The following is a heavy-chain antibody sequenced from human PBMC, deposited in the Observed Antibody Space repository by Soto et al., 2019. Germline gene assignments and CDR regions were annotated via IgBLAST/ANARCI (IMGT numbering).Heavy chain of an antibody. V-gene: IGHV4-59*01. Sequence: SETLSLTCTVSGGSISSYYWSWIRQPPGKGLEWIGYIYYSGSTNYNPSLKSRVTISVDTSKNQFSLKLSSATAADTAVYYCARSRGFLEQPDYWGQGTLVTVSS. J-gene: IGHJ4*02. CDR1: GGSISSYY. D-gene: IGHD3-3*01. CDR2: IYYSGST. CDR3: ARSRGFLEQPDY.